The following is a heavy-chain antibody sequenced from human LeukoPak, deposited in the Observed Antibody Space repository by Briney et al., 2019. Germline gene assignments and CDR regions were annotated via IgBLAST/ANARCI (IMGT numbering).Heavy chain of an antibody. Sequence: PVASVKLSCTTSGYTFINYDINWVRQAPGQGLEWMGWMNPKSLNTGYGQEFQGRVTMTRNTSISTAYMELSSLRSEDTAVYYCARALSWTTESYYYMDVWGKGTTVTVSS. CDR2: MNPKSLNT. V-gene: IGHV1-8*02. CDR3: ARALSWTTESYYYMDV. CDR1: GYTFINYD. D-gene: IGHD3/OR15-3a*01. J-gene: IGHJ6*03.